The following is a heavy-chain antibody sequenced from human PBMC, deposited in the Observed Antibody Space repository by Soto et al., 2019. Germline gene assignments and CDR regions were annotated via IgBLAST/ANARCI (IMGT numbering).Heavy chain of an antibody. CDR1: GRSISTYY. J-gene: IGHJ5*02. D-gene: IGHD6-19*01. V-gene: IGHV4-59*08. Sequence: SETLSLTCTVSGRSISTYYWNWLRQPPGKGPEWIAYVHYSGITDYNPSIMSRVTIAADTSKNQVSLKLSSVTAADTAVYYCARSQWRNWFDPWGQG. CDR2: VHYSGIT. CDR3: ARSQWRNWFDP.